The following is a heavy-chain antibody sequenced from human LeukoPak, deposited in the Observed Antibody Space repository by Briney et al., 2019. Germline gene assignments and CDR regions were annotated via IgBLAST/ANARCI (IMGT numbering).Heavy chain of an antibody. V-gene: IGHV3-74*01. J-gene: IGHJ4*02. CDR3: ARDDSNGIDY. CDR2: ISSDGATT. CDR1: GFSFSNYY. Sequence: GGSLRLSCAAPGFSFSNYYMLWVRQAPGVGLVSVSRISSDGATTIYADSVKGRFTTSRDNAKNTLYLQMNSLRAEDTAVYYCARDDSNGIDYWGQGTLVTVSS. D-gene: IGHD3-22*01.